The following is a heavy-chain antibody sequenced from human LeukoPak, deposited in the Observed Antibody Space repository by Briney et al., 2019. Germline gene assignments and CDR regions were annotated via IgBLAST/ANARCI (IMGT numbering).Heavy chain of an antibody. CDR1: GGSISSYY. J-gene: IGHJ5*02. V-gene: IGHV4-59*01. CDR3: ARGEGNTMVRGVITSCNWFDP. Sequence: SETLSLTCTVSGGSISSYYWSWIRQPPGKGLEWIGYIYYSGSTNYNPSLKSRVTISVDTSKNQFSLRLSSVTAADTAVYYCARGEGNTMVRGVITSCNWFDPWGRGTLVTVSS. CDR2: IYYSGST. D-gene: IGHD3-10*01.